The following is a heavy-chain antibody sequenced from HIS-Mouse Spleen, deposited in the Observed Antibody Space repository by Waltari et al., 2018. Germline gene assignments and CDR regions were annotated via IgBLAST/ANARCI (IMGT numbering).Heavy chain of an antibody. V-gene: IGHV3-23*01. Sequence: SCAASGFTFSSYAMSWVRQAPGKGLEWVSAISGSGGSTYYADSVKGRFTISRDNSKNTLYLQMNSLRAEDTAVYYCASLGPPRRSFSSIAAADTDGPYFDYWGQGTLVTVSS. CDR1: GFTFSSYA. CDR2: ISGSGGST. D-gene: IGHD6-13*01. CDR3: ASLGPPRRSFSSIAAADTDGPYFDY. J-gene: IGHJ4*02.